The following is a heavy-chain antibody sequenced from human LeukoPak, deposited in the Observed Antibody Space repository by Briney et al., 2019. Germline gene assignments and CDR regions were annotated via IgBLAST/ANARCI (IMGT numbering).Heavy chain of an antibody. Sequence: SETLSLTCTVSGYSISSGYYWGWIRQPPGKGLEWIGSIYHSGSTYYNPSLKSRVTISVDTSKNQFSLKLSSVTAADTAVYYCASNPPPVCSGGSCYSGERWGQGTLVTVSS. CDR2: IYHSGST. CDR3: ASNPPPVCSGGSCYSGER. V-gene: IGHV4-38-2*02. D-gene: IGHD2-15*01. J-gene: IGHJ4*02. CDR1: GYSISSGYY.